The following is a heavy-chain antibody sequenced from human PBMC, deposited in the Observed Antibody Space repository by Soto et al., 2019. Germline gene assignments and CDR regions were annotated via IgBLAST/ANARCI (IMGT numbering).Heavy chain of an antibody. V-gene: IGHV1-8*01. CDR2: MNPGSGDT. J-gene: IGHJ5*02. CDR3: ARIATFGSLNWFDP. D-gene: IGHD3-16*01. Sequence: ASVKVSCKASGYSFTNNDVTWVRQATGQGLEWMGWMNPGSGDTGYAQKFQGRVTMTRDISIATAYMELSSLRSDDTAIYYCARIATFGSLNWFDPWGQGTLVTVSS. CDR1: GYSFTNND.